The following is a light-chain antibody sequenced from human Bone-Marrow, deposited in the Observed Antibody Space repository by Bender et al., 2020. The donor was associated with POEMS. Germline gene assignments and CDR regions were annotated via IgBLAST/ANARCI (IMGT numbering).Light chain of an antibody. CDR3: CSYASGLPSLV. V-gene: IGLV2-23*02. Sequence: QSALAQPASVSGSPGQSITISCTGSSSDLGTYNLVSWYQHHPGTAPKLILYEVSKRPSGVSSRFSGSKSGNTASLTISGLQAEDEAHYSCCSYASGLPSLVFGGGTKLTVL. CDR1: SSDLGTYNL. J-gene: IGLJ2*01. CDR2: EVS.